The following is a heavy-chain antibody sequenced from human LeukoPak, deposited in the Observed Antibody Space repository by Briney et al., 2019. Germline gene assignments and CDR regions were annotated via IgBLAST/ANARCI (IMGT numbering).Heavy chain of an antibody. J-gene: IGHJ5*02. CDR1: GFTFSTFW. V-gene: IGHV3-7*03. CDR2: IKQDGSER. D-gene: IGHD6-13*01. CDR3: ARGASSSP. Sequence: GGSLRLSCEASGFTFSTFWVTWVRQVPGKGLEWVANIKQDGSERNYVDSVKGRFTISRDNAKNSLYLQMNSLRAEDTAVYYCARGASSSPWGQGTLVTVSS.